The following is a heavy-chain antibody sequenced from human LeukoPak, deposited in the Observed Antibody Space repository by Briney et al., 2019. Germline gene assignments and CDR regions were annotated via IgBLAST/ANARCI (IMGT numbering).Heavy chain of an antibody. V-gene: IGHV4-59*02. Sequence: PGGSLRLSCAASGFTVSSNYMSWVRQAPGKGLEWIGYIYYSGSTNYNPSLKSRVTTSVDTSKNQFSLKLSSVTAADTAVYYCARGQSDYSIAFDIWGQGTMVTVSS. J-gene: IGHJ3*02. CDR1: GFTVSSNY. CDR3: ARGQSDYSIAFDI. CDR2: IYYSGST. D-gene: IGHD2-15*01.